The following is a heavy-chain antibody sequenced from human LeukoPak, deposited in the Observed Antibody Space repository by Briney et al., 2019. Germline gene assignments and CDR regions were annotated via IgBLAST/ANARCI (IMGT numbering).Heavy chain of an antibody. J-gene: IGHJ3*02. CDR3: ARDGHSGHDFSGNAFDI. Sequence: ASVKVSCKASGYTFTTYSMHWVRQAPGQRLEWMGWINAGYGSTKYSQKFQGRITLTRDTSASTVYMELSSLRSEDTAVYYCARDGHSGHDFSGNAFDIWGQGTMVTVSS. CDR1: GYTFTTYS. CDR2: INAGYGST. D-gene: IGHD5-12*01. V-gene: IGHV1-3*01.